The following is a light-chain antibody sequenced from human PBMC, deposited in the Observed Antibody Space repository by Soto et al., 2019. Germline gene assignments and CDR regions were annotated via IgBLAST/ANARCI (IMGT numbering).Light chain of an antibody. J-gene: IGKJ4*01. V-gene: IGKV1-39*01. CDR3: QQSSSTVLT. CDR2: AAS. CDR1: QSISSY. Sequence: DIQMTQSPSSLSASVGARVTITCRASQSISSYLNWYQQKPVKAPKLLIYAASSLQGGVPSRFSGSGSGTDFTLTISSLQREDCAIYYCQQSSSTVLTFGGGTKVEIK.